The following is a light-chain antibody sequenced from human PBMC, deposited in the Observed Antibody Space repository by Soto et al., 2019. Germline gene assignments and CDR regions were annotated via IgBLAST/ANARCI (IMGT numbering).Light chain of an antibody. CDR1: SSDVGGYNY. Sequence: QSVLTQPASVSGSPGQSITISRTGTSSDVGGYNYVSWYQQHPGKAPKVMIYDVINRPSGVSNRFSGSKSGNTASLTISGLQAEDEADYYCSSYTISGTRVFGGGTKVTVL. J-gene: IGLJ2*01. V-gene: IGLV2-14*01. CDR3: SSYTISGTRV. CDR2: DVI.